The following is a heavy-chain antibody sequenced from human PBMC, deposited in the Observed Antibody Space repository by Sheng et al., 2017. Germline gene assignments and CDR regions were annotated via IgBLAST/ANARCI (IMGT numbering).Heavy chain of an antibody. Sequence: QVQLVQSGAEVKKPGSSVKVSCKASGGTFSSYAISWVRQAPGQGLEWMGGIIPILGIANYAQKFQGRVTITADKSTSTAYMELSSLRSEDTAVYYCARERYNWNDVGGGYYYYYMDVWGKGTTVTVSS. J-gene: IGHJ6*03. D-gene: IGHD1-1*01. CDR1: GGTFSSYA. V-gene: IGHV1-69*04. CDR2: IIPILGIA. CDR3: ARERYNWNDVGGGYYYYYMDV.